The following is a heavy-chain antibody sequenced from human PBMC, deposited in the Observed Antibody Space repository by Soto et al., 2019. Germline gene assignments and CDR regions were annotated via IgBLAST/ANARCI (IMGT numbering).Heavy chain of an antibody. CDR1: GYSVTNYW. CDR2: IEPSDSYT. Sequence: GESLKISCKGSGYSVTNYWMSWVRQMPGKGLEWMGRIEPSDSYTNYSPSFQGHVTISADKSINTAPLQWSSLTASDTAMYYCARIIAHRYFDLWCPGTLVTVSS. D-gene: IGHD3-16*02. CDR3: ARIIAHRYFDL. V-gene: IGHV5-10-1*01. J-gene: IGHJ2*01.